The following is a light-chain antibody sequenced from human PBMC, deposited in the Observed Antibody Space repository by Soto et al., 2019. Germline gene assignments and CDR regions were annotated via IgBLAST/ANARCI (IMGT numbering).Light chain of an antibody. J-gene: IGLJ3*02. CDR2: LNSDGSH. CDR1: SGHSSYA. CDR3: QTWGTGILV. Sequence: QLVLTQSPSASASLGASVKLTCALSSGHSSYAIAWHQQQPEKGPRALMKLNSDGSHTRGDGIPDRFSGSSSGAERYLTISSLQSEDEADYYCQTWGTGILVFGGGTTLTVL. V-gene: IGLV4-69*01.